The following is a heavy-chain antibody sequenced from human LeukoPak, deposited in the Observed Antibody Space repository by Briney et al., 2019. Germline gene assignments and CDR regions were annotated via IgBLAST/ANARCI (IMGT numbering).Heavy chain of an antibody. CDR3: ARGHYRSGYLTVISCFDY. CDR2: IWYDGSNK. J-gene: IGHJ4*02. Sequence: GGSLRLSCAASGFTFSSYGMHWVRQAPGKGLEWVAVIWYDGSNKYYADSVKGRFTISRDNSKNTLYLQMNSLRAEGTAVYYCARGHYRSGYLTVISCFDYWGQGTLVTVSS. V-gene: IGHV3-33*01. CDR1: GFTFSSYG. D-gene: IGHD3-3*02.